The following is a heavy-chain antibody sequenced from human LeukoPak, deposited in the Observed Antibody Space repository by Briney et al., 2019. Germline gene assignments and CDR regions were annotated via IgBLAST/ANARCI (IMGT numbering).Heavy chain of an antibody. CDR3: ARGLAPEVGSTPDY. J-gene: IGHJ4*02. Sequence: GGSLRLSCAASGFTFSSYSMNWVRQAPGKGLEWVSYIYYADSLKGRFTISRDNAKNSLYLQMNSLRAEDTAVYYCARGLAPEVGSTPDYWGQGTLVTVSS. D-gene: IGHD1-26*01. V-gene: IGHV3-48*04. CDR2: I. CDR1: GFTFSSYS.